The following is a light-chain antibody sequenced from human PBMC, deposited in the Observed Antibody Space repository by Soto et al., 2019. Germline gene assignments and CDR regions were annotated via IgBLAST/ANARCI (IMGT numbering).Light chain of an antibody. CDR2: GAS. V-gene: IGKV3-15*01. CDR1: QSVSNS. Sequence: EIVMTQSPVTLSVSPGERATLSCRASQSVSNSFAWYQQKPGQAPRLLFYGASARATGIPASFSGSGSGTEFTLTISSLQSEDLGVYYCQQYNNWPITFGQGTRLEIK. J-gene: IGKJ5*01. CDR3: QQYNNWPIT.